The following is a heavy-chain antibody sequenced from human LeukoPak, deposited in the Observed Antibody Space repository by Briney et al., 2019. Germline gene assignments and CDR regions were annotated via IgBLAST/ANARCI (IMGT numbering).Heavy chain of an antibody. V-gene: IGHV1-46*01. CDR2: INPSGGST. CDR3: ASQTQQWLVSGWFDP. J-gene: IGHJ5*02. D-gene: IGHD6-19*01. CDR1: GYTFTSYY. Sequence: ASVKVSCKASGYTFTSYYMHWVRQAPGQGLGWMGIINPSGGSTSYAQKFQGRVTMTRDTSTSTVYMELSSLRSEDTAVYYCASQTQQWLVSGWFDPWGQGTLVTVSS.